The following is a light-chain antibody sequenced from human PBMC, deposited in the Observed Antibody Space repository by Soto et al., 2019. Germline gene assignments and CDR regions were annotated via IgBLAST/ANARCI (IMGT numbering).Light chain of an antibody. Sequence: QSALTQPASVSGSPGQSITISCTGTSSDVGGYNYVSWYQQHPGKAPKLMIYDVSNRPSGVSNRFSGSKSGNTASLTISGLQADDEADYYCSSYTSSSTIMVFGVGTKVTVL. J-gene: IGLJ2*01. CDR1: SSDVGGYNY. CDR2: DVS. CDR3: SSYTSSSTIMV. V-gene: IGLV2-14*01.